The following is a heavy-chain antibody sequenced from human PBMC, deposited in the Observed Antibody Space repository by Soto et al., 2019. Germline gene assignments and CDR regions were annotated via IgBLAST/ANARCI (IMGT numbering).Heavy chain of an antibody. CDR2: IVVGSGNT. J-gene: IGHJ6*02. Sequence: ASVKVSCKASGVTFTSSAVQWVRQARGQRLEWIGWIVVGSGNTNYAQKFQERVTITRDMSTSTAYMELSSLRSEDTAVYYCAAGCYDSSGYYFGEPHYYYYYGMDVWGQGTTVTVSS. CDR1: GVTFTSSA. CDR3: AAGCYDSSGYYFGEPHYYYYYGMDV. D-gene: IGHD3-22*01. V-gene: IGHV1-58*01.